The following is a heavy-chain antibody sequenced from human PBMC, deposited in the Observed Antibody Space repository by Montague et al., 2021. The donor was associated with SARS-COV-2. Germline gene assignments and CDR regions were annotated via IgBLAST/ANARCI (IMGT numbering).Heavy chain of an antibody. V-gene: IGHV3-23*01. D-gene: IGHD3-10*01. CDR1: GFTFGTYG. CDR3: AKDLWGNYGSGSSFQS. J-gene: IGHJ4*02. CDR2: ITGTTSGHKT. Sequence: SLSLSLSGSGFTFGTYGMSWVRQAPGKGLEWVSGITGTTSGHKTYYADSVRGRFTISRDNSKNTVDLQMNRPRAEDTAVYFCAKDLWGNYGSGSSFQSWGQGTLVTVSS.